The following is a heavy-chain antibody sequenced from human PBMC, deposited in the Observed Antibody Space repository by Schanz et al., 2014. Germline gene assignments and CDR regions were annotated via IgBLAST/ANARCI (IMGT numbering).Heavy chain of an antibody. Sequence: EMQLLESGGGLIQPGGSLRLSCGVSGFTASSHSMNWVRQAPGKGLEWVSSISSRSSHIYYADSVKGRFTISRDNSKNTVYLQMNSLRPGDTAVYYCARESSNDIVLVPGAVFAHWGQGILVTVSS. D-gene: IGHD2-2*01. J-gene: IGHJ4*02. CDR3: ARESSNDIVLVPGAVFAH. V-gene: IGHV3-21*01. CDR1: GFTASSHS. CDR2: ISSRSSHI.